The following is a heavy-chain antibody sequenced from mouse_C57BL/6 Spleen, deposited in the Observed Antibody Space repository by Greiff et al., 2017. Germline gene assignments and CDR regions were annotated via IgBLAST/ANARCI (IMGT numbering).Heavy chain of an antibody. CDR3: TTAQATSFDY. J-gene: IGHJ2*01. V-gene: IGHV14-1*01. CDR1: GFNIKDYY. D-gene: IGHD3-2*02. CDR2: IDPEDGDT. Sequence: VQLQQSGAELVRPGASVKLSCTASGFNIKDYYMHWVKQRPEQVLEWIGRIDPEDGDTDDAPKFQGKATMTADTSSNTAYLQLSILTSEYTAVYYCTTAQATSFDYWCQGTTLTVSS.